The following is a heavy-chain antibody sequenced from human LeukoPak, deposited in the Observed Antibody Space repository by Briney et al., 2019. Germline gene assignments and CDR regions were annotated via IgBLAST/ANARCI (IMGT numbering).Heavy chain of an antibody. D-gene: IGHD5-18*01. Sequence: PQTLSLTCTVSGGAISRGDYFWGCIRPHPGNGLEWIVYIYYSGSTNYHPSLKSRFTISVDTSKNHFSLKLSSVTAADPAVYYCARWYTAMVNDDIWGQRTMFTVSS. CDR1: GGAISRGDYF. V-gene: IGHV4-30-4*01. CDR3: ARWYTAMVNDDI. J-gene: IGHJ3*02. CDR2: IYYSGST.